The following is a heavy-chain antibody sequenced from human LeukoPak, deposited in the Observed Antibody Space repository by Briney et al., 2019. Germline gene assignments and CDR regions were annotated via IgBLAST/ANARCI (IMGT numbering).Heavy chain of an antibody. CDR2: ISSSSSYI. V-gene: IGHV3-21*01. CDR3: ARQTRWLPWDY. J-gene: IGHJ4*02. Sequence: GVLRLSCAASGFTFSSYSMNWVRQAPGKGLEWVSSISSSSSYIYYADSVKGRFTISRDNAKNSLYLQMNSLRAEDTAVYYCARQTRWLPWDYWGQGTLVTVSS. D-gene: IGHD5-24*01. CDR1: GFTFSSYS.